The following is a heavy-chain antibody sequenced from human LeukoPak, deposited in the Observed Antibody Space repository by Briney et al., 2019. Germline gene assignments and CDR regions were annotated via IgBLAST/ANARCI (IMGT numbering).Heavy chain of an antibody. V-gene: IGHV1-2*02. Sequence: GASVKVSCKASGYTFTGYYMHWVRQAPGQGLEWMGWINPNSGVTNYAQRFQGRVTMTRDTSISTAYMELSRLRSDDTAVYYCASSTVTTNFGYWGQGTLVTVSS. CDR2: INPNSGVT. CDR3: ASSTVTTNFGY. D-gene: IGHD4-17*01. CDR1: GYTFTGYY. J-gene: IGHJ4*02.